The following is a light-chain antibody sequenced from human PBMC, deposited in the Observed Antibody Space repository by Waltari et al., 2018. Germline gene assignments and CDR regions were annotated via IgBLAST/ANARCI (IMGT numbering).Light chain of an antibody. V-gene: IGLV2-23*01. CDR1: RSAAASYSA. J-gene: IGLJ2*01. CDR2: EDF. Sequence: QSALTQPASVSGSPGQSVTISCTEPRSAAASYSAVSWYQQRPGKAPKLLIYEDFKSPSGISNRVSGSKSGNTASLTISGLQAEDEADYYCCSYVGTNNYHLFGGGTKLTVL. CDR3: CSYVGTNNYHL.